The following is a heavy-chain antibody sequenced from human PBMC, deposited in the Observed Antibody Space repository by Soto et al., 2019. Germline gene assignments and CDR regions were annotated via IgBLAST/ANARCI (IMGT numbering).Heavy chain of an antibody. D-gene: IGHD2-15*01. V-gene: IGHV3-15*07. Sequence: EVQLVESGGGFIYPGGSLRLSCAASGLTISNAWMNWVRQAPGKGLEWVGRIKTNTEGGTTDYAAAVKGRFTVSRDDSXXTXXXXXXXXXXXDTAVYYCTTGSVEGVWGQGTTVTVSS. CDR2: IKTNTEGGTT. CDR3: TTGSVEGV. J-gene: IGHJ6*02. CDR1: GLTISNAW.